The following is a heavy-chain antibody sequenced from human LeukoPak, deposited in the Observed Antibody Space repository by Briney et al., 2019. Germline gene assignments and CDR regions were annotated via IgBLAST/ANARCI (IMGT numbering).Heavy chain of an antibody. V-gene: IGHV1-8*01. CDR3: ARGSGWYPADYGYYYYYYYGMDV. J-gene: IGHJ6*02. CDR2: MNPNSGNT. D-gene: IGHD6-19*01. CDR1: GYTFTSYD. Sequence: ASVKVSCKASGYTFTSYDINWVRQATGQGLEWMGWMNPNSGNTGYAQKFQGRVTMTRNTSISTAYMELSSLRSGDTAVYYCARGSGWYPADYGYYYYYYYGMDVWGQGTTVTVSS.